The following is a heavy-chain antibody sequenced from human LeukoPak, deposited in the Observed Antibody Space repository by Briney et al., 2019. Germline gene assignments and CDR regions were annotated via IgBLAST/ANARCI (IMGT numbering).Heavy chain of an antibody. Sequence: GASVRVSCKASGYTFTSYGISWVRQAPGQGLEWMGWISAYNGNTNYAQKLQGRVTMTTDTSTSTAYMELRSLRSDDTAVYYCARDMRYYDYVWGSYRPKDYWGQGTLVTVSS. CDR2: ISAYNGNT. J-gene: IGHJ4*02. CDR3: ARDMRYYDYVWGSYRPKDY. V-gene: IGHV1-18*01. D-gene: IGHD3-16*02. CDR1: GYTFTSYG.